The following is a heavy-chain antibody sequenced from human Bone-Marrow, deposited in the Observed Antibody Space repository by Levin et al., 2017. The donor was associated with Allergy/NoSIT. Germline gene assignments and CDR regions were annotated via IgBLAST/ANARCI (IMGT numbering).Heavy chain of an antibody. J-gene: IGHJ5*02. Sequence: SETLSLTCTVSGDSISTGHYYWSWIRQHPGKGLEWIGHIYYTGPTYYNPSLRSRLSISVDTSENQFSLKLTSLTAAATAAYYCARIRNAGGKGWFDTWGQGTLVTVSS. V-gene: IGHV4-31*03. D-gene: IGHD4-23*01. CDR3: ARIRNAGGKGWFDT. CDR2: IYYTGPT. CDR1: GDSISTGHYY.